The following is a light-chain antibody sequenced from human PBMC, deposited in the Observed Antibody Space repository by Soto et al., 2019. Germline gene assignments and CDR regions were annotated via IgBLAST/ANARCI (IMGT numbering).Light chain of an antibody. Sequence: DIQMTQSPSTLSASVGDRVTITCRASQSISSWLAWYQQKPGKAPKLLIYDASSLESGVPSRFSGSGSGTEFTLTISSPQPDDFATYYCQQYNSYSPETFGQGTKLEIK. CDR1: QSISSW. J-gene: IGKJ2*01. V-gene: IGKV1-5*01. CDR3: QQYNSYSPET. CDR2: DAS.